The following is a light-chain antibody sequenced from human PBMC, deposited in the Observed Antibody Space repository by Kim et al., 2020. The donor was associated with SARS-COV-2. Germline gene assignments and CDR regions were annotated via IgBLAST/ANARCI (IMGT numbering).Light chain of an antibody. CDR3: NSRDSNNNVI. V-gene: IGLV3-19*01. CDR1: SLTKYD. CDR2: DED. Sequence: SSELTQDPAVSVALGQTVRITCQGDSLTKYDVSWYQQKPGQAPVLVISDEDNRPSGIPDRFSGSRSGNTGLLTITGAQAEDEADYYCNSRDSNNNVIFGGGTQLTVL. J-gene: IGLJ2*01.